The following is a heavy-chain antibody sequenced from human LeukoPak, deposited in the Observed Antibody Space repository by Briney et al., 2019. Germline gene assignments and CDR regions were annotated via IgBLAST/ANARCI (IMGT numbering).Heavy chain of an antibody. J-gene: IGHJ4*02. V-gene: IGHV3-23*01. Sequence: GGSLRLSCAASGFSFSDNAMSWVRQAPGKGLEWVSTISGSSTSTYYAGSVKGRFTISRDNSKNTLYLQMNSLRAEDTAVYYCAKDHTKVGFGEFNDYWGQGTLVTVSS. CDR3: AKDHTKVGFGEFNDY. CDR1: GFSFSDNA. D-gene: IGHD3-10*01. CDR2: ISGSSTST.